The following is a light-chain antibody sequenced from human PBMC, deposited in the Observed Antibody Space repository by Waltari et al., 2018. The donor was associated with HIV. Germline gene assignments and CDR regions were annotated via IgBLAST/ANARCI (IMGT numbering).Light chain of an antibody. Sequence: QSALTQPRSVSGSPGQSVTISCTGTDSDVGGYNSVSWYQHHPGKAPKLIIYDVDKSPSGAPYRFAGSKSGNTASLTISGLQAEDEADYYCCSYAGSPPYVFGTGTKVTVL. CDR1: DSDVGGYNS. J-gene: IGLJ1*01. V-gene: IGLV2-11*01. CDR3: CSYAGSPPYV. CDR2: DVD.